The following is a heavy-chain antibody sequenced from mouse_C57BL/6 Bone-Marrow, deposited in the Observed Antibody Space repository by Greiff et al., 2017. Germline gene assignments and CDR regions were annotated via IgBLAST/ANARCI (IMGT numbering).Heavy chain of an antibody. V-gene: IGHV14-1*01. CDR1: GFNINGYY. Sequence: EVQLQQSGAELVRPGASVKLSCTASGFNINGYYMHWVKQRPEQGLEWIGKIDPEDGDTEYAPKFQGKATMTADKSSTTAYLQLSSLTTEDSAVTYCTTLDYWGQGTTLTVSS. J-gene: IGHJ2*01. CDR3: TTLDY. CDR2: IDPEDGDT.